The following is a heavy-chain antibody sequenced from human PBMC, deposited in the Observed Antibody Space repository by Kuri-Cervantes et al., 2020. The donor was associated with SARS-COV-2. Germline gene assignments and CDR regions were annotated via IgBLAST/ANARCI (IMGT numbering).Heavy chain of an antibody. D-gene: IGHD2-21*01. Sequence: SETLSLTCAVYGGSFSGYYWIWIRQPPGKGLEWIGEINHSGSTNYNPSLKSRVTISVDTSKNQFSLKLSSVTAADTAVYYCARGFCGGDCYSYYYYYYMDVWGKGTTVTVSS. CDR1: GGSFSGYY. CDR2: INHSGST. V-gene: IGHV4-34*01. CDR3: ARGFCGGDCYSYYYYYYMDV. J-gene: IGHJ6*03.